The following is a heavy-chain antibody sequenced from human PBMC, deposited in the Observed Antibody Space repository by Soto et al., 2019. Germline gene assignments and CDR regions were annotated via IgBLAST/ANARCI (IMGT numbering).Heavy chain of an antibody. CDR1: GFTFSSYW. Sequence: LRLSCAASGFTFSSYWMSWVRQAPGKGLEWVANIKQDGSEKYYVDSVKGRFTISRDNAKNSLYLQMNSLRAEDTAVYYCARVFLHYCGSTSCPGVGMDVWGQGTTVTVSS. D-gene: IGHD2-2*01. CDR2: IKQDGSEK. J-gene: IGHJ6*02. V-gene: IGHV3-7*03. CDR3: ARVFLHYCGSTSCPGVGMDV.